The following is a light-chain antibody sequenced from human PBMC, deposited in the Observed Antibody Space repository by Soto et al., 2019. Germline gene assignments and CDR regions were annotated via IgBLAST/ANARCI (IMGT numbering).Light chain of an antibody. CDR1: SSNIGAGYD. Sequence: QTVVTQPPSVSGAPGQRVTISCTGSSSNIGAGYDVHWYQQLPGTAPKLVIYDNSNRPSGVPDRFSGSRSGTSASLAITGLQTEDEADYFCQSYDSSLSGSIFGGGTKLTVL. J-gene: IGLJ2*01. CDR2: DNS. V-gene: IGLV1-40*01. CDR3: QSYDSSLSGSI.